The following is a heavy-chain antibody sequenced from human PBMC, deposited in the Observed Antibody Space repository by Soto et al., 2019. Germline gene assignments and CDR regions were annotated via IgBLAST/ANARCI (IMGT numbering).Heavy chain of an antibody. CDR2: VYESGYT. V-gene: IGHV4-31*03. Sequence: SETLSLTCTVSGASVSTGAYYWGWVRQRPGRGLEWIGYVYESGYTYYNMSLKSRLTISLDRSNNQFSLGLTSVTAADTAVYYCVRALRHTAMVYPWLDPCGQGTLVTVSS. CDR1: GASVSTGAYY. CDR3: VRALRHTAMVYPWLDP. D-gene: IGHD5-18*01. J-gene: IGHJ5*02.